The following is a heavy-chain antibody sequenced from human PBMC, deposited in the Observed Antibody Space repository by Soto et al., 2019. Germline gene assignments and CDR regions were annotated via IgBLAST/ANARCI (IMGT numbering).Heavy chain of an antibody. CDR1: GFTFSAYY. Sequence: QVQLVESGGGLVKPGGSLRLSCAASGFTFSAYYMSWIRQAPGKGLEWVSDIVSSGSTIYYADSVKGRFTISRDNAKNSLYLQMNSLRAEDTAVYYCARDGTIFGVVRTSYYYGMDVWGQGTTVTVSS. V-gene: IGHV3-11*01. CDR2: IVSSGSTI. CDR3: ARDGTIFGVVRTSYYYGMDV. D-gene: IGHD3-3*01. J-gene: IGHJ6*02.